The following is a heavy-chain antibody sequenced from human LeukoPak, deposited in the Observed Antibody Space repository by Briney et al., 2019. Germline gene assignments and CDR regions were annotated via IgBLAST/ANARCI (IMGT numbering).Heavy chain of an antibody. CDR2: INHSGST. J-gene: IGHJ6*02. D-gene: IGHD2-2*01. V-gene: IGHV4-34*01. Sequence: GSLRLSCAASGFTFSSYWMHWVRQAPGKGLEWIGEINHSGSTNYNPSLKSRVTISVDTSKNQLSLKLSSVTAADTAVYYCARDYCSSTSCYWGWGMDVWGQGTTVTVSS. CDR3: ARDYCSSTSCYWGWGMDV. CDR1: GFTFSSYW.